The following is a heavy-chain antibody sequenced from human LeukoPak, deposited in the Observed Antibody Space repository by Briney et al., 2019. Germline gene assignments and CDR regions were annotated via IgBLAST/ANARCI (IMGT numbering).Heavy chain of an antibody. Sequence: GGSLRLSCEASGFTFSNYGMSWFRQAPGKGLEWVSGMSGRGGSTYYADSVKGRFTTSRDNSKNTLYLQMNSLRAEDTAVYYCAKDSYYDYVWGSYRYTNQLDYWGQGTLVTVSS. D-gene: IGHD3-16*02. CDR3: AKDSYYDYVWGSYRYTNQLDY. V-gene: IGHV3-23*01. J-gene: IGHJ4*02. CDR1: GFTFSNYG. CDR2: MSGRGGST.